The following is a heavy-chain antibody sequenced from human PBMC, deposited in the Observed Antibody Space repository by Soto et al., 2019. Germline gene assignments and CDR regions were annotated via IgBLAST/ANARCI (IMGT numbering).Heavy chain of an antibody. CDR1: GFTFNNYA. V-gene: IGHV3-23*01. CDR3: AKDHCGGDCYSHFDY. D-gene: IGHD2-21*01. CDR2: VSVSGGNT. J-gene: IGHJ4*02. Sequence: AGGSLRLSCAASGFTFNNYAMTWVRQPPGKGLEWISSVSVSGGNTYYAESVKGRFTVSRDNSRNMLHLQMSSLTADDTAVYYCAKDHCGGDCYSHFDYWGLGTLVTVSS.